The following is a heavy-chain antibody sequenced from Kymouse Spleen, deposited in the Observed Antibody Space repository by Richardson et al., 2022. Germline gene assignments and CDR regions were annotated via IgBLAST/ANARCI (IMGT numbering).Heavy chain of an antibody. D-gene: IGHD6-19*01. J-gene: IGHJ5*02. CDR3: TRHSSGSS. CDR1: GFTFSGSA. CDR2: IRSKANSYAT. V-gene: IGHV3-73*02. Sequence: EVQLVESGGGLVQPGGSLKLSCAASGFTFSGSAMHWVRQASGKGLEWVGRIRSKANSYATAYAASVKGRFTISRDDSKNTAYLQMNSLKTEDTAVYYCTRHSSGSSWGQGTLVTVSS.